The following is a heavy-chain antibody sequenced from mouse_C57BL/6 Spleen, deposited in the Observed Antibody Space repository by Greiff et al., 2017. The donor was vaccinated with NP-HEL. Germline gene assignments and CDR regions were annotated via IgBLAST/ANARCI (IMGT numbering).Heavy chain of an antibody. Sequence: VQLKESGPGLVKPSQSLSLTCSVTGYSITSGYYWNWIRQFPGNKLEWMGYISYDGSNNYNPSLKNRISITRDTSKNPFFLKLNSGTTEDTATYYCAREGIDYGSSYTAMDYWGQGTSVTVSS. V-gene: IGHV3-6*01. CDR1: GYSITSGYY. D-gene: IGHD1-1*01. J-gene: IGHJ4*01. CDR2: ISYDGSN. CDR3: AREGIDYGSSYTAMDY.